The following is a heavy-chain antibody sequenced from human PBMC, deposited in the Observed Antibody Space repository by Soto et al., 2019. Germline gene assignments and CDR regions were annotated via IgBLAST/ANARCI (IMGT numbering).Heavy chain of an antibody. J-gene: IGHJ6*02. Sequence: RRLSCAASGFTFSSYEMNWVRQAPGKGLEWVSYISSSGSTIYYADSVKGRFTISRDNAKNSLYLQMNSLRAEDTAVYYCARDLAVEYSSSGLLYCSGGRCYSYNGMAVWGQGTTVTVSS. CDR2: ISSSGSTI. CDR1: GFTFSSYE. D-gene: IGHD2-15*01. CDR3: ARDLAVEYSSSGLLYCSGGRCYSYNGMAV. V-gene: IGHV3-48*03.